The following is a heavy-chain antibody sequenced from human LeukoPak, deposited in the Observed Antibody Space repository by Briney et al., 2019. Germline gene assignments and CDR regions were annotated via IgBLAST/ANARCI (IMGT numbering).Heavy chain of an antibody. CDR1: GFTYSSYW. CDR3: VRVRRNDFYYFDH. CDR2: INSLGSDA. D-gene: IGHD2-21*02. Sequence: GGSLRLSCAASGFTYSSYWMHCVRHAPGKGLVWVSRINSLGSDATYADSVKGRFTVSRDNAKNTLFLQMNSLRAEDTAVYYCVRVRRNDFYYFDHWGQGALVTVSS. J-gene: IGHJ4*02. V-gene: IGHV3-74*01.